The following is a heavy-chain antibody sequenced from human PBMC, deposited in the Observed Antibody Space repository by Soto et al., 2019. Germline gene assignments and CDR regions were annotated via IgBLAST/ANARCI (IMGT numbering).Heavy chain of an antibody. CDR1: GCGFTTYG. J-gene: IGHJ5*02. CDR3: ARGRYGES. V-gene: IGHV1-18*01. Sequence: QVHLVQSGAEEKNPGASENVSCKGSGCGFTTYGITWVGQARGQGLQWMAWISAHNGNTNNGQKLQGRGTVTRDTYTSTAYMELKSLRSAATAVYYCARGRYGESWGQGALVTVSS. D-gene: IGHD3-10*01. CDR2: ISAHNGNT.